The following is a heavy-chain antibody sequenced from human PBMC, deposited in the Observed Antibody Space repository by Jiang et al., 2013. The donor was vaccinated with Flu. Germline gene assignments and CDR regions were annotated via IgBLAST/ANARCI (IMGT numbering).Heavy chain of an antibody. J-gene: IGHJ4*02. CDR1: GDSINDYY. V-gene: IGHV4-59*08. CDR2: FYYIGST. D-gene: IGHD2-2*02. Sequence: SGLVKPSETLSLTCTVSGDSINDYYWSWIRQPPGKGLEWIGYFYYIGSTSYNPSLKSRVTISVDTSKNQFSLNLRSVTAADTAVYFCARHSLYQFDYWGQGILVTVSS. CDR3: ARHSLYQFDY.